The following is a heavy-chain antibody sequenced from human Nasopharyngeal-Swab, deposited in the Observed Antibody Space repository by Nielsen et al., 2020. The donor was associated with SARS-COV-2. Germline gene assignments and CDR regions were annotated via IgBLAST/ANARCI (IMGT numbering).Heavy chain of an antibody. CDR1: GYTLSTYA. V-gene: IGHV1-3*01. Sequence: ASVKVSCKASGYTLSTYAMYWVRQAPGQRPEFMGWINAGRGNTYYSQKFQGRVRISRDTSANTVYMELSRLRSADTAVYYCARVPVVAASRIDYWGQGTLVTVSS. J-gene: IGHJ4*02. CDR3: ARVPVVAASRIDY. D-gene: IGHD2-15*01. CDR2: INAGRGNT.